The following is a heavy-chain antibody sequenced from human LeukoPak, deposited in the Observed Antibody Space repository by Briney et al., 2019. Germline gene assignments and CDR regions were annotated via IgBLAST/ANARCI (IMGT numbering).Heavy chain of an antibody. CDR2: ISGSGGST. D-gene: IGHD3-22*01. Sequence: GGSLRLSCAASGFTFSSYAMSWVRQAPGKGLEWVSAISGSGGSTYYADSVKGRFTISRDNSKNTLYLQMNSLRAEDTAVYYCAKVMKGYYDSSGFFDYWGQGTLVTVSS. CDR1: GFTFSSYA. J-gene: IGHJ4*02. CDR3: AKVMKGYYDSSGFFDY. V-gene: IGHV3-23*01.